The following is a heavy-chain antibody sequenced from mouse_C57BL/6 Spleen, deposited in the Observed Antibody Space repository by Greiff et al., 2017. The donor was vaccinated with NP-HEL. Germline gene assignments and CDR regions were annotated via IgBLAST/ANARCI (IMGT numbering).Heavy chain of an antibody. D-gene: IGHD2-5*01. J-gene: IGHJ1*03. CDR3: ARRESNYEDWYFDV. Sequence: VQLQQSDAELVKPGASVKISCKVSGYTFTDHTIHWMKQRPEQGLEWIGYIYPRDGSTKYNEKFKGKDTLTADKSSSTAYLQLNSLPSEASAVYFCARRESNYEDWYFDVWGTGTTVTVSS. CDR1: GYTFTDHT. V-gene: IGHV1-78*01. CDR2: IYPRDGST.